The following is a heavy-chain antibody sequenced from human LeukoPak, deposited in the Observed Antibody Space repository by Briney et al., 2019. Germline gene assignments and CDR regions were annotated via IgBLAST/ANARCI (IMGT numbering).Heavy chain of an antibody. CDR1: GFTFSRYV. Sequence: PGGSLRLSCAASGFTFSRYVMSWVRQAPGKGPEWVSAISGSGGSTYYADSVKGRFTISRDNSKNTLYLQMNSLRAEDTAVYYCAKDIGVVVAARTTFDYWGQGTLVTVSS. CDR2: ISGSGGST. D-gene: IGHD2-15*01. J-gene: IGHJ4*02. V-gene: IGHV3-23*01. CDR3: AKDIGVVVAARTTFDY.